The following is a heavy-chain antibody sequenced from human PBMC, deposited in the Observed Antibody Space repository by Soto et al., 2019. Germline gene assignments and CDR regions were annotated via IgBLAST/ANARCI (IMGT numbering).Heavy chain of an antibody. CDR2: TYYRSKWYN. Sequence: SQTLSLTCVISGDSVSSNSAAWNWIRQSPSRGLEWLGRTYYRSKWYNDYAVSVKSRITINPDTSKNQFSLQLNSVTPEDTAVYYCARGYPHGRAYYYGMDVWGQGTTVTVSS. V-gene: IGHV6-1*01. D-gene: IGHD1-20*01. CDR1: GDSVSSNSAA. J-gene: IGHJ6*02. CDR3: ARGYPHGRAYYYGMDV.